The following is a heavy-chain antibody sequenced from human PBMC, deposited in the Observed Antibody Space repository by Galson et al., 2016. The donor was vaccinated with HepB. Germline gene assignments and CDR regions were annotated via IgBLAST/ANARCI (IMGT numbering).Heavy chain of an antibody. V-gene: IGHV5-51*01. D-gene: IGHD3-16*02. CDR3: ARRLIADFQDAFDI. CDR2: IYPADSHT. Sequence: SGAEVKKPGESLKISCKASGYSFMYYWIGWVRQMPGKGLEWMGIIYPADSHTIYSPSFQGQVTISVDKSISTAYLHWSSLEASDTAMYYGARRLIADFQDAFDIWGQGTMVTVSS. J-gene: IGHJ3*02. CDR1: GYSFMYYW.